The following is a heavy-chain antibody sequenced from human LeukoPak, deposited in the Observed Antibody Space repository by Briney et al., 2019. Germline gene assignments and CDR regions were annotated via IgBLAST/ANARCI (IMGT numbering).Heavy chain of an antibody. Sequence: QPGGSLRLSCAASGFTFSSYWMSWVRQAPGKGLEWVAVIWYDGSNKYYADSVKGRFTISRDNSKNTLYLQMNSLRAEDTAVYYCANLKDYWGQGTLVTVSS. V-gene: IGHV3-33*08. CDR3: ANLKDY. J-gene: IGHJ4*02. CDR2: IWYDGSNK. CDR1: GFTFSSYW.